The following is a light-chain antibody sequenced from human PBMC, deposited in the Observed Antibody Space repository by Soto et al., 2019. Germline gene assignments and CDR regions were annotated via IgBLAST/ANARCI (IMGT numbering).Light chain of an antibody. J-gene: IGKJ3*01. Sequence: EIVLTQSPATLSVSPGERATLSCRASQDVNIDLVWYQQKPGQAPKLLMFTASARATGIPARFTGGGSETDFTLTISSPQPEDSAVYYCQQFNTWPFTFGPGTRWIS. CDR2: TAS. CDR3: QQFNTWPFT. V-gene: IGKV3D-15*01. CDR1: QDVNID.